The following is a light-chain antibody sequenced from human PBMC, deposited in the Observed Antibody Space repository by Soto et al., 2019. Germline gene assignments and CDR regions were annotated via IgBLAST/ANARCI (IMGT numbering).Light chain of an antibody. CDR2: WES. J-gene: IGKJ2*01. CDR1: QSVLYSSNNKNY. V-gene: IGKV4-1*01. Sequence: DIVMTQSPDSLAVSLGEMATINCKSSQSVLYSSNNKNYLAWYQQRPGQPLKLLISWESTRESGVTDRFSGSGSGTDFSLTISSLQPEDVAVYYCQQYYTSRAFGQGTKLEIK. CDR3: QQYYTSRA.